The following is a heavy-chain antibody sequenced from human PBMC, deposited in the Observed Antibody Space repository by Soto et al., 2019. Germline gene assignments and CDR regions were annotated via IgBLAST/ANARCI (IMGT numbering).Heavy chain of an antibody. Sequence: QVQLVQSGAEVKKPGASVKVACKASGITYTTYAIHWVRQAPGQGLEWMGWINTGNGNTRYSQRFQGRVTLTTGTSASTAYMDVSSLTSEDTAVYYCARAISGYVSWGQGTLITVSS. J-gene: IGHJ5*02. CDR1: GITYTTYA. V-gene: IGHV1-3*04. CDR2: INTGNGNT. D-gene: IGHD5-12*01. CDR3: ARAISGYVS.